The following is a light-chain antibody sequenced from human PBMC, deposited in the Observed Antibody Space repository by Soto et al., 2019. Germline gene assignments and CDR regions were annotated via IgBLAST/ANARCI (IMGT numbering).Light chain of an antibody. Sequence: ETVMTQSPATLSVSPGERATLSCRASQSVYSKLAWYQQKPGQAPRLLISGASKRATGIPARFSGSGSGTEFTLTISSLQSEDFAVYYCQQYNNWPPITFGQGTRLEIK. J-gene: IGKJ5*01. CDR2: GAS. CDR1: QSVYSK. V-gene: IGKV3D-15*01. CDR3: QQYNNWPPIT.